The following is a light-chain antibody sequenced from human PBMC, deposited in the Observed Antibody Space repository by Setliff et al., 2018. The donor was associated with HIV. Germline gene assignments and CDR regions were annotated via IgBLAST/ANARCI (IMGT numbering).Light chain of an antibody. J-gene: IGLJ2*01. CDR1: SSDVGDYNS. V-gene: IGLV2-14*03. Sequence: QSALTQPASVSGSPGQSITISCTGTSSDVGDYNSVSWYQQHPGKAPKLMIYDVSNRPSGVSNRFSGSKSGNTASLTISGLQAEDEADYYCSSYTSSSTRVFGGGTK. CDR2: DVS. CDR3: SSYTSSSTRV.